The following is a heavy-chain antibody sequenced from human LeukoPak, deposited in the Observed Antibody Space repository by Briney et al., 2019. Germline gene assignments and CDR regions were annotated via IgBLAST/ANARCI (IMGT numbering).Heavy chain of an antibody. V-gene: IGHV3-21*01. D-gene: IGHD6-13*01. CDR3: ARVWSPPYTSSWPYYFDY. CDR1: GFSFSSYS. Sequence: PGGSLRLSCAASGFSFSSYSMNWVRQAPGKGLEWVSAISSSSSYIYYADSLKGRFTISRDNAKNSLYLQMNRLRAEDTAVYFCARVWSPPYTSSWPYYFDYWGQGTPVTVSS. CDR2: ISSSSSYI. J-gene: IGHJ4*02.